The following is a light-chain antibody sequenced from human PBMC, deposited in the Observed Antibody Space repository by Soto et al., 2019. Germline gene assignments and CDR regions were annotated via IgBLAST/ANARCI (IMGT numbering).Light chain of an antibody. CDR1: RSDVGGYNW. J-gene: IGLJ1*01. Sequence: SVLTQPPSASGSRGQSVTISCTGTRSDVGGYNWVSWYQQHPGQAPKLLIYEVTERPSGVPDRFSGSKSGNTASLTISGLQAEDEADYYCCSFAGSNNRVFGTGTKVTVL. CDR2: EVT. CDR3: CSFAGSNNRV. V-gene: IGLV2-8*01.